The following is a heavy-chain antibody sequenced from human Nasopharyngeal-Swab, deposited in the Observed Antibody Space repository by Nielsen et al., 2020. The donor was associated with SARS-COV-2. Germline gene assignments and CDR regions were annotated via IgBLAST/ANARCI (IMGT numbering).Heavy chain of an antibody. CDR2: ISGSGGST. Sequence: GGSLRLSCAASGFTFSSYAMSWVRQAQGKGLEWVSAISGSGGSTYYADSVKGRFTIYRDNSKNTLYLQMNSLRAEETAVYYCAKALKWGNYYGMDVWGQGTTVTVSS. CDR1: GFTFSSYA. J-gene: IGHJ6*02. D-gene: IGHD3-16*01. CDR3: AKALKWGNYYGMDV. V-gene: IGHV3-23*01.